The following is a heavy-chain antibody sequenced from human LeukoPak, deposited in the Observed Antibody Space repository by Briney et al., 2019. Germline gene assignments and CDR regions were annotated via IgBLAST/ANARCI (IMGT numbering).Heavy chain of an antibody. D-gene: IGHD5-12*01. V-gene: IGHV4-38-2*02. J-gene: IGHJ3*02. CDR3: ARGGYGDAFDI. Sequence: SETLSLTCTVSGYSISSGYYWGWIRQPPGQGLEWIGSIYHSGSTYYNPSLKSRVTMSVDTSKNQFSLKLSSVTAADTAVYYCARGGYGDAFDIWGQGTMVTVSS. CDR1: GYSISSGYY. CDR2: IYHSGST.